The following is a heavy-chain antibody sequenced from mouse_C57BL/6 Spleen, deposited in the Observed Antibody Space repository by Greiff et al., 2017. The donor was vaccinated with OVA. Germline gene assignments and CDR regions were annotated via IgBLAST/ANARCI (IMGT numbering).Heavy chain of an antibody. D-gene: IGHD2-4*01. J-gene: IGHJ2*01. CDR2: ISSGGDYI. Sequence: EVMLVESGEGLVKPGGSLKLSCAASGFTFSSYAMSWVRQTPEKRLEWVAYISSGGDYISYADTVKGRFTISRDNARNTLYLQMSSLKSEDTAMYYCTRDGDYDGALDYWGQGTTLTVSS. CDR1: GFTFSSYA. CDR3: TRDGDYDGALDY. V-gene: IGHV5-9-1*02.